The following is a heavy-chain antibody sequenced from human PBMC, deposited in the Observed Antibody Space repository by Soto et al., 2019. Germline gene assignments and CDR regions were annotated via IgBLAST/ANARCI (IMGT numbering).Heavy chain of an antibody. D-gene: IGHD3-16*02. CDR2: IIPMFDTP. CDR1: GGTFNTYA. CDR3: TRSIGSGGVIGGFDY. J-gene: IGHJ4*02. V-gene: IGHV1-69*01. Sequence: QVQLVQSETEVKKPGSAVKVSCKASGGTFNTYAMNWVRQAPGQGLEWMGGIIPMFDTPRYAQKFQGRVKITVDESTNTAYMELRSLRSDDTAVYYCTRSIGSGGVIGGFDYWGQGTLVTVSS.